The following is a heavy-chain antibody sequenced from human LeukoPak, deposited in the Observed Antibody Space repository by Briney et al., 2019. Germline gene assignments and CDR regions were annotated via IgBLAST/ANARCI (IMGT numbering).Heavy chain of an antibody. CDR1: GGSISSGDYC. D-gene: IGHD3-22*01. CDR2: IYYSGST. V-gene: IGHV4-30-4*01. J-gene: IGHJ3*02. Sequence: SETLSLTCTVSGGSISSGDYCWIWLRQPPGKGLEWLGYIYYSGSTYYNPSLKSRVTIPVDTSKNQFSLKLSSVTAADTAVYYCARAPKPHRYYYDSSGYYASDAFDIWGQGTMVTVSS. CDR3: ARAPKPHRYYYDSSGYYASDAFDI.